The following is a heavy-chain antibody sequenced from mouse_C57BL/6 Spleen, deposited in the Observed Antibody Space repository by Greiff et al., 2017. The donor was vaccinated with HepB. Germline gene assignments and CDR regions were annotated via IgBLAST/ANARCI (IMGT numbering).Heavy chain of an antibody. Sequence: VQLQQSGPGLVKPGASVRMSCKASGYTFTDYTMNWVKQSHGKGLEWIGYINPNNGGTSYNQNFKGKATLTVNKSSSTAYMELRSLTSEDSAVYYCASSNWDDFDYWGQGTTLTVSS. CDR1: GYTFTDYT. D-gene: IGHD4-1*01. V-gene: IGHV1-22*01. CDR2: INPNNGGT. J-gene: IGHJ2*01. CDR3: ASSNWDDFDY.